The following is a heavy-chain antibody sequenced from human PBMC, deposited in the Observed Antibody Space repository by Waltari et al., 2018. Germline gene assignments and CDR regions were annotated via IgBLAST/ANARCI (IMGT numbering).Heavy chain of an antibody. CDR2: TNHDGGT. Sequence: VQLQQWGAGRLKHSETLSLTCAVHGGSFSGYHWTCTRQPPGQGLEWVGETNHDGGTTYNPSLKSRATKSVDTSKNQPALILNSVTAADAAVYYCAIRRCSVTNCYMRNWFDPWGQGILVTVSS. J-gene: IGHJ5*02. CDR3: AIRRCSVTNCYMRNWFDP. CDR1: GGSFSGYH. V-gene: IGHV4-34*01. D-gene: IGHD2-2*02.